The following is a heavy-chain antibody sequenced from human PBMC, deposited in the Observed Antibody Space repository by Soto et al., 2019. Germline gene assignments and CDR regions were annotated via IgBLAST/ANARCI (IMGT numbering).Heavy chain of an antibody. Sequence: EVQLVQSGAEVKKPGDSLRISCEGSGYGFTRYWITWVRQMPGKGLEWMGRIDPSDSYTSYSPSFRGHVTISVDKSISTAYLQWSRLRASDTAMYYCARHLNRDGSCQRLFFDFWGEGTLVTVSS. CDR1: GYGFTRYW. CDR3: ARHLNRDGSCQRLFFDF. D-gene: IGHD1-26*01. V-gene: IGHV5-10-1*03. CDR2: IDPSDSYT. J-gene: IGHJ4*02.